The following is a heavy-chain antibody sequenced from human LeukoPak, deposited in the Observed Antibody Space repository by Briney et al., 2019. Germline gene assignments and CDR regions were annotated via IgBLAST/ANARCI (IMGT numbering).Heavy chain of an antibody. J-gene: IGHJ4*02. CDR2: ISGRDGST. CDR3: AKDRHCSSISCYRGYFDY. Sequence: GGSLRLSCAASGFIFSSYAMNWVRLAPGKGLEWVSVISGRDGSTYYADSVKGRFTISRDNSRNTLYVQMNSLTAEDTAVYYCAKDRHCSSISCYRGYFDYWGQGTLVTVSS. CDR1: GFIFSSYA. D-gene: IGHD2-2*01. V-gene: IGHV3-23*01.